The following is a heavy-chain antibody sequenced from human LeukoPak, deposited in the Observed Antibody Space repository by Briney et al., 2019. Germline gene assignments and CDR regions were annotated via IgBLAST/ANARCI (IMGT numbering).Heavy chain of an antibody. CDR3: ARPSLDYYDFGRDGAFDI. CDR2: IYHSGST. D-gene: IGHD3-3*01. Sequence: SETLSLTCAVSGGSISSSNWWSWVRQPPGKGLEWIGEIYHSGSTNYNPSLKSRVTISVDKSKNQFSLKLSSVTAADTAVYYCARPSLDYYDFGRDGAFDIWGQGTMVTVSS. CDR1: GGSISSSNW. J-gene: IGHJ3*02. V-gene: IGHV4-4*02.